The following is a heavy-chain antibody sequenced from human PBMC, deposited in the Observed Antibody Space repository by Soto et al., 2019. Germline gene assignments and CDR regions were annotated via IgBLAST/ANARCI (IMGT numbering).Heavy chain of an antibody. V-gene: IGHV1-46*01. CDR1: RDRFTGYY. CDR2: INPHGGST. J-gene: IGHJ5*02. D-gene: IGHD1-26*01. Sequence: SVKAACKAPRDRFTGYYINFVRQAPGQGLEWMGVINPHGGSTAYAQKFKGRVTLTRDTSASTVYMEVSSLTSEHTAMYYCARSSGGNFGIIIEGTNGFAPWGQGTLVTLSS. CDR3: ARSSGGNFGIIIEGTNGFAP.